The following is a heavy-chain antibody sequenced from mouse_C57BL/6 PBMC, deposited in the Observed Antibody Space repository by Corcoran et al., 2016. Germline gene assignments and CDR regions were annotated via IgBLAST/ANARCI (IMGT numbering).Heavy chain of an antibody. V-gene: IGHV3-6*01. CDR3: ARKNGNRFDY. CDR1: GYSITSGYY. Sequence: DVQLQESGPGLVKPSQSLSLTCSVTGYSITSGYYWNWIRQFPGNKLEWMGYISYDGSNNYNPSLKNRISITRDTSKNQFFLKLNSVTTEDTATYYCARKNGNRFDYWGQGTTLTVSS. CDR2: ISYDGSN. J-gene: IGHJ2*01. D-gene: IGHD2-1*01.